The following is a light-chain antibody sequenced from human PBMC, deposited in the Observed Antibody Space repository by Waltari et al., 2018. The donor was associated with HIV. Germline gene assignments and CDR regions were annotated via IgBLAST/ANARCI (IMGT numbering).Light chain of an antibody. CDR3: SSYTTRASVV. V-gene: IGLV2-14*01. J-gene: IGLJ2*01. CDR1: TNDISTYNF. Sequence: QSALPQPASVSGSPGQSITISCTGPTNDISTYNFVSWYQHSPGGAPKLIIFEVNSRPSGISDRFSGSKSGDTASLTISGLQAEDEAVYFCSSYTTRASVVFGGGTKLTVL. CDR2: EVN.